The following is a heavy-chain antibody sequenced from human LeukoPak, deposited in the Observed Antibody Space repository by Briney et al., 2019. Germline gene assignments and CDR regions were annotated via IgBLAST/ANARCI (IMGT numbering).Heavy chain of an antibody. J-gene: IGHJ4*02. CDR1: GLTFSNCR. CDR3: ARDEFGPLAF. CDR2: IKEDGTET. V-gene: IGHV3-7*05. D-gene: IGHD3/OR15-3a*01. Sequence: GGSLRLSCAVSGLTFSNCRMTWVRQAPGRGLEWVANIKEDGTETSYVGSVKGRFTISRDNAKNSLYLQMNSLRAEDTALYYCARDEFGPLAFWGRGTVVTVSS.